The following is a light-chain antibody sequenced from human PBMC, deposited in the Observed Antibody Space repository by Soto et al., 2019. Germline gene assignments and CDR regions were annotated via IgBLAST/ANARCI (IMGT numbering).Light chain of an antibody. Sequence: EIVLTQSPDTLSLSPGERATLSCRASQSVSSYVAWYQQKPGQAPRLLIYDASNRATGIPARFSGGGSGTDFTLTISSLEPEDFAVYYCQQRSNWPLTFGGGTKVEIK. CDR2: DAS. V-gene: IGKV3-11*01. CDR3: QQRSNWPLT. CDR1: QSVSSY. J-gene: IGKJ4*01.